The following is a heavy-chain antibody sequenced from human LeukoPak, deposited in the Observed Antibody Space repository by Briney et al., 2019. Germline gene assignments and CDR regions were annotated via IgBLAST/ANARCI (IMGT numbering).Heavy chain of an antibody. CDR3: VSFYETY. Sequence: GGSLRLSCAASGNYWMHWVRQAPGKGLVWVSHINSDGSWTSYADSVKGRFTISKDNAKNTVYLQTNSLRAEDTAVYYCVSFYETYWGRGTLVTVSS. D-gene: IGHD2/OR15-2a*01. J-gene: IGHJ4*02. CDR1: GNYW. CDR2: INSDGSWT. V-gene: IGHV3-74*01.